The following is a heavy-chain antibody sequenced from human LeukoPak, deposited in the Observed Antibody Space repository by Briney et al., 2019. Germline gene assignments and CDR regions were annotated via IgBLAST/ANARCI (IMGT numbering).Heavy chain of an antibody. CDR2: IIPIFGTA. D-gene: IGHD3-3*01. J-gene: IGHJ4*02. V-gene: IGHV1-69*05. CDR1: GGTFSSYA. CDR3: ARVGGGDFWSGYPFDY. Sequence: SVKVSCKASGGTFSSYAISWVRQAPGQGLEWIGGIIPIFGTANYAQKFQGRVTITTDESTSTAYMELSSLRSEDTAVYYCARVGGGDFWSGYPFDYWGQGTLVTVSS.